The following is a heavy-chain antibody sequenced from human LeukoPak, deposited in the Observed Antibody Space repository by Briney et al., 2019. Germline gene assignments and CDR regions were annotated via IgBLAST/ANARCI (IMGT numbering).Heavy chain of an antibody. J-gene: IGHJ4*02. CDR2: IYSGGST. CDR3: AIPHSGYCSGGSCYGDY. V-gene: IGHV3-66*01. CDR1: GFTFSSYG. Sequence: GGSLRLSCAASGFTFSSYGLHWVRQAPGKGLEWVSVIYSGGSTYYADSVKGRFTISRDNSKNTLYLQMNSLRAEDTAVYYCAIPHSGYCSGGSCYGDYWGQGTLVTVSS. D-gene: IGHD2-15*01.